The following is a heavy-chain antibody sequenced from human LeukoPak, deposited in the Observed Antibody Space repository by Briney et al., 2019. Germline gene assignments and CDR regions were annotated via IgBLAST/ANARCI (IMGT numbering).Heavy chain of an antibody. D-gene: IGHD1-20*01. CDR3: ARGTRNWYAVY. V-gene: IGHV4-39*07. CDR2: IYYSGST. Sequence: SETLSLTCTVAGDSISSSSYFWGWIRQPPGRGLEWIGSIYYSGSTYINPSLKSRVTISLDTSKNQFSLRLSSVAAADTALYYCARGTRNWYAVYWGQGMLVTVSS. J-gene: IGHJ4*02. CDR1: GDSISSSSYF.